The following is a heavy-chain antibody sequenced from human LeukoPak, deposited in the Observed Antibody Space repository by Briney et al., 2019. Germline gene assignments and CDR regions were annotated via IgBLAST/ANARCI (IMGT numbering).Heavy chain of an antibody. CDR1: GFTFSSYA. D-gene: IGHD6-13*01. V-gene: IGHV3-23*01. Sequence: GGSLRLSCAASGFTFSSYAMSWVRQAPGKGLEWVSAISCSGGSTYYADSGKGSFTISRDNSKNTLYLQMNSLRAEDTAVYYCAKDYYSSSWYFDYWGQGTLVTVSS. CDR2: ISCSGGST. CDR3: AKDYYSSSWYFDY. J-gene: IGHJ4*02.